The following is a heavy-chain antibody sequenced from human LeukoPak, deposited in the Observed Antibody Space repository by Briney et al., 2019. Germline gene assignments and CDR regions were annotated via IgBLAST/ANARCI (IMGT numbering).Heavy chain of an antibody. CDR1: GFIFSNYA. Sequence: GGSLRLSCAASGFIFSNYAMHWVRQAPGKGLEWVTFISHDGSNKYYADSVKGRFTISRDNSKKTLYLQVNSLRVEDTAVYYCARGSHQDYFGSMTYLLDYWGQGTLVTVSS. J-gene: IGHJ4*02. CDR3: ARGSHQDYFGSMTYLLDY. V-gene: IGHV3-30*04. CDR2: ISHDGSNK. D-gene: IGHD3-10*01.